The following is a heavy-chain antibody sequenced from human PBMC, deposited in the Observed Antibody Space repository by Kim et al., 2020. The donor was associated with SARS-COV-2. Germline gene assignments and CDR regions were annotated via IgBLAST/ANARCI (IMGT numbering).Heavy chain of an antibody. CDR3: AKDTHYCGGDCYSPFDY. Sequence: VKGRFTISRDNSKNTLYLQMNSLRAEDTAVYYCAKDTHYCGGDCYSPFDYWGQGTLVTVSS. J-gene: IGHJ4*02. D-gene: IGHD2-21*02. V-gene: IGHV3-23*01.